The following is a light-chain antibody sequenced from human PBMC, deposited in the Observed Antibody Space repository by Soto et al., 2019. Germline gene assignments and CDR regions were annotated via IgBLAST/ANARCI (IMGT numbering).Light chain of an antibody. CDR1: SSDVGAYNF. CDR2: HVT. V-gene: IGLV2-8*01. CDR3: SSYAGSIAIYV. Sequence: QSVLTQPPSASGSPGQSVTISCTGTSSDVGAYNFVSWYQQLPGKAPKLMIYHVTKRPSGVPDRFSGSKSGNTASLTVSGLQAEDEADYYCSSYAGSIAIYVFGTGTQLTVL. J-gene: IGLJ1*01.